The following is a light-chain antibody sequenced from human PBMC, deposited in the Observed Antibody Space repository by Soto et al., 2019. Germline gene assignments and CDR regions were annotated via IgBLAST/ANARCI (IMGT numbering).Light chain of an antibody. J-gene: IGKJ4*01. CDR2: GAS. Sequence: EIVLTQSPCTLSLSPGERATLPCRASPSVSSSYLAWYEKQPGQATRLLIYGASSRATGIPDRFRGSGSGTDFTLTISRLQPEVFAVDYCQQYGSSLTFGEGTKVDIK. V-gene: IGKV3-20*01. CDR3: QQYGSSLT. CDR1: PSVSSSY.